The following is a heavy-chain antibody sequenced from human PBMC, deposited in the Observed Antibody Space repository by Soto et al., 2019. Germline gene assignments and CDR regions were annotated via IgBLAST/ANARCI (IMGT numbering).Heavy chain of an antibody. J-gene: IGHJ5*02. V-gene: IGHV4-61*08. CDR2: IYYSGTT. Sequence: PSETLSLTCSVSGGSVSSGGYYWSWIRQPPGKGLEWIGYIYYSGTTNYNPSLKSRLTISIDTSKNQFSLKLRSVTAADTAMCFCATEHTGDHTFFAAWGQGALVTVSS. D-gene: IGHD1-1*01. CDR3: ATEHTGDHTFFAA. CDR1: GGSVSSGGYY.